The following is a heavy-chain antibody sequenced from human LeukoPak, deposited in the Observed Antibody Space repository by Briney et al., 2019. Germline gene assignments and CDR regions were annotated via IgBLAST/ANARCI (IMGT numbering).Heavy chain of an antibody. CDR3: ATDPLVGATDLDY. J-gene: IGHJ4*02. D-gene: IGHD1-26*01. V-gene: IGHV1-2*02. CDR1: GYTFTDYY. CDR2: INPKSVGT. Sequence: ASVKVSCKASGYTFTDYYMHWVRQAPGQGLEWMGWINPKSVGTIYAQKFQGRVTMTEDTSTDTAYMELSSLRSEDTAVYYCATDPLVGATDLDYWGQGTLVTVSS.